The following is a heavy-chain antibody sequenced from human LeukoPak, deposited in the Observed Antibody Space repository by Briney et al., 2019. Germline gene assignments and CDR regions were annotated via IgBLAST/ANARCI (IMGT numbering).Heavy chain of an antibody. Sequence: GGSLRLSCAASGFTFSSYAMSWVRQAPGKGLEWVSVISGSGYSTYYAESVKGRFTISKDNSKNTLLLQMNSLRAEDTAVYYCARAGPDDGVGYYGSFDYWGQGTLVTVSS. CDR1: GFTFSSYA. V-gene: IGHV3-23*01. J-gene: IGHJ4*02. D-gene: IGHD3-22*01. CDR2: ISGSGYST. CDR3: ARAGPDDGVGYYGSFDY.